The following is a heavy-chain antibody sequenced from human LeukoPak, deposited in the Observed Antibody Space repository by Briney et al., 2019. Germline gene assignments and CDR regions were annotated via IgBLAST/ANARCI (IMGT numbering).Heavy chain of an antibody. J-gene: IGHJ4*02. V-gene: IGHV3-7*04. CDR3: AGGVFGVVIDY. Sequence: GGSVRLSCAASGFTFSTYWMSWVRQAPGRGREGVANIKQDGSEKYYVDSVKGRFTISRDNAKNSLYLQMDSLRAEDTAVYYCAGGVFGVVIDYWGQGTLVTASS. CDR1: GFTFSTYW. D-gene: IGHD3-3*01. CDR2: IKQDGSEK.